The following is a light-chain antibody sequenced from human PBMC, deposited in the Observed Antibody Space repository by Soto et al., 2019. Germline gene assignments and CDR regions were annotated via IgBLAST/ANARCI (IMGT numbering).Light chain of an antibody. V-gene: IGKV3-11*01. CDR2: DAS. Sequence: EIVLTQSPATLSLSPGETATLSCRASQSVSNYLAWYQQKPGQAPRPLIYDASDRATGIPARFSGSGSGTDFTLTISSLEPEDFAVYYCQQCVNWPLLTLGGGTKVWLK. J-gene: IGKJ4*01. CDR1: QSVSNY. CDR3: QQCVNWPLLT.